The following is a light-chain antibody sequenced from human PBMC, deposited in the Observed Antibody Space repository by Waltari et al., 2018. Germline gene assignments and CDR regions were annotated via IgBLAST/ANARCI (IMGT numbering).Light chain of an antibody. CDR3: QKYGSLPAT. Sequence: EIVLPQSPGTLSLSPGERATLSCRASQSVSKYLAWYQQKPGQAPRLLIYDASTRATGIPDRFSGSGWGTDFSLTISRLEPEDFAVYYCQKYGSLPATFGQGTKVE. V-gene: IGKV3-20*01. J-gene: IGKJ1*01. CDR1: QSVSKY. CDR2: DAS.